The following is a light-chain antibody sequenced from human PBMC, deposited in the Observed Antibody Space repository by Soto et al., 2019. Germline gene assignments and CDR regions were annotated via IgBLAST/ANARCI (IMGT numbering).Light chain of an antibody. J-gene: IGKJ1*01. CDR3: QQSYSSPQT. V-gene: IGKV1-39*01. Sequence: DIQMTQSPSSLSAFVGDRISITCRAGQNINRFLNWYQQKPGEAPKLLIHAASTLRSGVPSRFSGSGSGTDFTLTISSLLPEDFATYYCQQSYSSPQTFGQGTKVEIK. CDR1: QNINRF. CDR2: AAS.